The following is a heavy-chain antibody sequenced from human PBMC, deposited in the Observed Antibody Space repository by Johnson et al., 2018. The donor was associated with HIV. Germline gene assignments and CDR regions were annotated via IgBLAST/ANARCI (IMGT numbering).Heavy chain of an antibody. D-gene: IGHD3-16*01. CDR1: GFTFDDYG. CDR2: VNWNGDNT. J-gene: IGHJ3*02. Sequence: VKLVESGGGVVRPGGSLRLSCAASGFTFDDYGMNWVRQAPGKGLEWVSGVNWNGDNTGYVDSVKGRFTISRDDSKNTVHLQISSLRPEDTAGYYCAKRAATGDDAFDIWGQGTMVTVSS. CDR3: AKRAATGDDAFDI. V-gene: IGHV3-20*04.